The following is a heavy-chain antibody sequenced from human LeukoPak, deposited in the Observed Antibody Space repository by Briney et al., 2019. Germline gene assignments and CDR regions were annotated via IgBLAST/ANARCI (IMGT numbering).Heavy chain of an antibody. CDR1: GFTFSSYA. Sequence: PGGSLRLSCAASGFTFSSYAMSWVRQAPGKGLEWVSTFSGTSSTSYAEAVKGRVTISRDNSKNTLYLQLNSLRAEDTAVYHCAKLKQWQPQRYFFEYWGQGALVTVAS. CDR3: AKLKQWQPQRYFFEY. V-gene: IGHV3-23*01. D-gene: IGHD6-19*01. CDR2: FSGTSST. J-gene: IGHJ4*02.